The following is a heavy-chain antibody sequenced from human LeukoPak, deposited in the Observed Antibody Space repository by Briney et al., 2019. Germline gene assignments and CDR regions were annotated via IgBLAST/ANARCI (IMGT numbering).Heavy chain of an antibody. J-gene: IGHJ4*02. D-gene: IGHD2-21*01. CDR2: IYTSGST. CDR3: ARGVYCGGDCSTFDY. CDR1: GGSICSYY. V-gene: IGHV4-4*07. Sequence: SETLSLTCTVSGGSICSYYWSWIRQPAGKGLEWIGRIYTSGSTNYNPSLKSRVTMSVDTSKNQFSPKLSSVTAADTAVYYCARGVYCGGDCSTFDYWGQGTLVTVSS.